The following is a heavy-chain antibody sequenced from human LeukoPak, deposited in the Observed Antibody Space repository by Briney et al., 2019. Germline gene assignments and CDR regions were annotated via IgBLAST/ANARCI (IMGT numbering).Heavy chain of an antibody. CDR2: IYHGGST. J-gene: IGHJ4*02. V-gene: IGHV4-38-2*02. Sequence: SETLSLTCTLSGYSISSGYYWGWIRQPPGKGLEWIGSIYHGGSTYYNPSLKRRVTISEDTSKHQFSLKLSSVTAADTAMHYCARASDDYGDYNYFDYWGQGTLVTVSS. CDR1: GYSISSGYY. D-gene: IGHD4-17*01. CDR3: ARASDDYGDYNYFDY.